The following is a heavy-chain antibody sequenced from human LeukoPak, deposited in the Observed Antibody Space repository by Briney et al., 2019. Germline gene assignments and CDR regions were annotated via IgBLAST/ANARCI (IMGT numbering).Heavy chain of an antibody. CDR2: ISYDGSNK. D-gene: IGHD2-2*01. CDR1: GFTFSSCA. CDR3: ARSGYCSSTSCLDAFDI. J-gene: IGHJ3*02. V-gene: IGHV3-30-3*01. Sequence: GSLRLSCAASGFTFSSCAMHWVRQAPGKGLEWVAVISYDGSNKYYADSVKGRFTISRDNSKNTLYLQMNSLRAEDTAVYYCARSGYCSSTSCLDAFDIWGQGTMVTVSS.